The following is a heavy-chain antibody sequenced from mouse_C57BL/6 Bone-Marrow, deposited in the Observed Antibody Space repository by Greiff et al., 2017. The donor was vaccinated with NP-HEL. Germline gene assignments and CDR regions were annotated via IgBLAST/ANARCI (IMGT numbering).Heavy chain of an antibody. CDR2: IYPGSGST. D-gene: IGHD1-1*01. J-gene: IGHJ3*01. Sequence: QVQLQQPGAELVKPGASVKMSCKASGYTFTSYWITWVKQRPGQGLEWIGDIYPGSGSTHYNEKFKSKATLTVDTSSSTAYMQLSSLTSEDSAVYYCARESPYYYGSSGFAYWGQGTLVTVSA. V-gene: IGHV1-55*01. CDR3: ARESPYYYGSSGFAY. CDR1: GYTFTSYW.